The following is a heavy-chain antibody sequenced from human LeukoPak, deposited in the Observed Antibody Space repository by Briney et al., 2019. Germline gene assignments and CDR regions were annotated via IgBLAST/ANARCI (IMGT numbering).Heavy chain of an antibody. CDR1: GFSFGDHA. Sequence: GGSLSLSCTASGFSFGDHAMTWVRQAPGKGLEWVSFIRSEAYGQTTEYAASVKDRFTISRDNSKGIVYLQMNSLKTEDTAKYYCARGPIYLWIYYGMDVWGQGTTVIVSS. J-gene: IGHJ6*02. D-gene: IGHD3-9*01. CDR3: ARGPIYLWIYYGMDV. CDR2: IRSEAYGQTT. V-gene: IGHV3-49*04.